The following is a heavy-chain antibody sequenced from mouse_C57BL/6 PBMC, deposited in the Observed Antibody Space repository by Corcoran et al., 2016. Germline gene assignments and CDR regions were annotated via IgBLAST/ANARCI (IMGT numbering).Heavy chain of an antibody. J-gene: IGHJ2*01. Sequence: QVQLQQSGAELARPGASVRLSGKASGYAFTSYGISWVEQRTGQGLEWIGEIYPSSGNTYYNEKFKGKATLTADKSSSTAYMELRSLTSEDSAVYFCARASAYYSNYEYFDYWGQGTTLTVSS. D-gene: IGHD2-5*01. CDR1: GYAFTSYG. CDR2: IYPSSGNT. CDR3: ARASAYYSNYEYFDY. V-gene: IGHV1-81*01.